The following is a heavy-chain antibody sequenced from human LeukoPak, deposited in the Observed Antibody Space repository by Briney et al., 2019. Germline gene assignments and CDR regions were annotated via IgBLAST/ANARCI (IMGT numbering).Heavy chain of an antibody. Sequence: SETLSLTCAVYGVSFSGYYWSWIRQPPGKGLEWVGEINHSGSTNYNPSLKSRVTISVDTSKNQFSLKLSSVTAADTAVYYCARLEYYDFWSGYGPADDAFDIWGQGTMVTVSS. V-gene: IGHV4-34*01. CDR2: INHSGST. CDR3: ARLEYYDFWSGYGPADDAFDI. D-gene: IGHD3-3*01. J-gene: IGHJ3*02. CDR1: GVSFSGYY.